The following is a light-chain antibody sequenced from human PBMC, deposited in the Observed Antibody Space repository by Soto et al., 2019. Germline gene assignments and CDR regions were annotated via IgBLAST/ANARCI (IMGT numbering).Light chain of an antibody. V-gene: IGKV1-39*01. Sequence: DIPMTQSPSSLSAPVGDRVTITCRASQRINNYLNWYQQKPGKAPKRLIYAASSLHSGVPSRFSGGGSGTEFTLTISSLEPEDFATYYCQQSYSNPRTVGGGTKVEIK. J-gene: IGKJ4*01. CDR3: QQSYSNPRT. CDR1: QRINNY. CDR2: AAS.